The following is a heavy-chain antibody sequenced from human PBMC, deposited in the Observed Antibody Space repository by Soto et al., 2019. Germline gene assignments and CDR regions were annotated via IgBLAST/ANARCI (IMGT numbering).Heavy chain of an antibody. CDR3: ARETGYSSGWYDANYYYGMDV. Sequence: EVQLVESGGGLVKPGGSLRLSCAASGFTFSSYSMNWVLQAPGKGLEWVSSISSSSSYIYYADSVKGRFTISRDNAKNSLYLQMNSLRAEDTAVYYCARETGYSSGWYDANYYYGMDVWGQGTTVTASS. V-gene: IGHV3-21*01. J-gene: IGHJ6*01. CDR1: GFTFSSYS. CDR2: ISSSSSYI. D-gene: IGHD6-19*01.